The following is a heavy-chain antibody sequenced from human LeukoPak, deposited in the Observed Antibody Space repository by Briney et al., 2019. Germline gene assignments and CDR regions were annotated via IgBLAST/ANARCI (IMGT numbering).Heavy chain of an antibody. Sequence: KPSETLSLTCAVYGGSFSGYYWSWIRQPPGKGLEWIGEINHSGSINYNPSLKSRVTISIGTSKNQFSLKLSSVTAADTAVYYCARDYYYYYMDVWGKGTTVTVSS. CDR3: ARDYYYYYMDV. V-gene: IGHV4-34*01. CDR1: GGSFSGYY. J-gene: IGHJ6*03. CDR2: INHSGSI.